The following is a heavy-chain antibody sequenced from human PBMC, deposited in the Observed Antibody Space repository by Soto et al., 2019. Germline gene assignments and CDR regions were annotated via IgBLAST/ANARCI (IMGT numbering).Heavy chain of an antibody. J-gene: IGHJ6*02. CDR3: ARDKGDYYGSGSYYKRYYYYGMDV. Sequence: QVQLQESGPGLVKPSGTLSLTCAVSGGSISSSNWWSWVRQPPGKGLEWIGEIYHSGSTNYNPSLKRRVTISVDKSKNQFSLKLSSVTAADTAVYYCARDKGDYYGSGSYYKRYYYYGMDVWGQGTTVTVSS. D-gene: IGHD3-10*01. CDR1: GGSISSSNW. V-gene: IGHV4-4*02. CDR2: IYHSGST.